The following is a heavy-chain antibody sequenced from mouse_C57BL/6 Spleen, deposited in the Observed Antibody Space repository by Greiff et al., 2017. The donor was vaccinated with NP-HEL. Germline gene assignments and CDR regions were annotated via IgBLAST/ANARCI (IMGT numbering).Heavy chain of an antibody. CDR3: ARDGILRQDAMDY. V-gene: IGHV1-81*01. J-gene: IGHJ4*01. CDR2: LYPRSGNT. CDR1: GYTFTSYG. D-gene: IGHD2-4*01. Sequence: VQLQQSGAELARPGASVKLSCKASGYTFTSYGISWVKQRTGQGLEWIGELYPRSGNTYYNEKFKGKATLTADKSSSTADMDLRILTSEDSAVYFGARDGILRQDAMDYWGQGTSVTVSS.